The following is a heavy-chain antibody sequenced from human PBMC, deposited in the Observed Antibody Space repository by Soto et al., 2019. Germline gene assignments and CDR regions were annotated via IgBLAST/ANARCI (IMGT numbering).Heavy chain of an antibody. CDR3: AKASGWFGEFDY. Sequence: EVQLLESGGGLVQPGGSLRLSCAASGFTFSSYAMSWVRQSPGKGLEWVSAISGSGGSTYYADSVKGRFTIARDNSKNTLYLQRNSRRAEDTAVDYCAKASGWFGEFDYWGQGTLVTVSS. D-gene: IGHD3-10*01. CDR1: GFTFSSYA. CDR2: ISGSGGST. V-gene: IGHV3-23*01. J-gene: IGHJ4*02.